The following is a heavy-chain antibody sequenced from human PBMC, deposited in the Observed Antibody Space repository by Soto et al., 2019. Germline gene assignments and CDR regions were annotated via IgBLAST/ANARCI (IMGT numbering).Heavy chain of an antibody. V-gene: IGHV4-59*01. CDR1: GGSISSYY. Sequence: SETLSLTCTVSGGSISSYYWSWIRQPPGKGLEWIGCIYYSGSTNYNPPLKSRVTISVDTSKNQFSLKLSSVTAADTAVYYCARVGIEDNWNDELPYYYYGMDVWGQGTTVTVS. D-gene: IGHD1-20*01. CDR3: ARVGIEDNWNDELPYYYYGMDV. J-gene: IGHJ6*02. CDR2: IYYSGST.